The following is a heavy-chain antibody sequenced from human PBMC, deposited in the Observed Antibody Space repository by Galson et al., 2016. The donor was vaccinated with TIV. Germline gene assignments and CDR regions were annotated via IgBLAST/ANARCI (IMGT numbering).Heavy chain of an antibody. J-gene: IGHJ6*02. Sequence: SLRLSCAASGLSVTINYMTWVRQAPGKGLEWVSLISDGGNTYHSDSVRGRFTISRDNSKNILYLQMNSLRVEDTAVYFCARDRVVDATYYYYYFGMDVWGQGTAVTVSS. CDR2: ISDGGNT. D-gene: IGHD3-22*01. CDR1: GLSVTINY. CDR3: ARDRVVDATYYYYYFGMDV. V-gene: IGHV3-66*02.